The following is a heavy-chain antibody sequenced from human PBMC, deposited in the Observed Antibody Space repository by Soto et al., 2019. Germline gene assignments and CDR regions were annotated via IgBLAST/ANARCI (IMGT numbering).Heavy chain of an antibody. V-gene: IGHV3-74*01. Sequence: EVQLVESGGGLVQPGGSLRLSCAASGLTFSSYWMHWVRQAPGKGLVWVSRVSTDGRTTNYADPVKGRFTISRDNAKNTVYLQMNSLRAEDMGVYYCARGGSTSPNGMDVWGHGTTVTVSS. J-gene: IGHJ6*02. CDR3: ARGGSTSPNGMDV. CDR2: VSTDGRTT. D-gene: IGHD2-2*01. CDR1: GLTFSSYW.